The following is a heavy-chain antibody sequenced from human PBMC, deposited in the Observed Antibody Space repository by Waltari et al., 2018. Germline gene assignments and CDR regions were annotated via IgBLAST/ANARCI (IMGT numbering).Heavy chain of an antibody. CDR3: ARDATELELVSDY. V-gene: IGHV3-30*04. D-gene: IGHD1-7*01. Sequence: QVQLVESGGGVVQPGRSLRLSCAASGFTFSSYAMHWVRQAPGKGVGWVAVKSYYGRNKYYADSVKGRFTISRDSSKNTLYLQMNSLRAEDTAVYYGARDATELELVSDYWGQGTLVTVSS. J-gene: IGHJ4*02. CDR2: KSYYGRNK. CDR1: GFTFSSYA.